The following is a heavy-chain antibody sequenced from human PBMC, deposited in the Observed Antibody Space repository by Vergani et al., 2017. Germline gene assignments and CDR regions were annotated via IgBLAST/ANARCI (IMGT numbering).Heavy chain of an antibody. CDR1: GFTLGDYA. V-gene: IGHV3-48*03. Sequence: EVHLVESGGGLVQPGRSLRLSCSGSGFTLGDYAMTWVRQAPGKGLEWVSYISSSGSTIYYADSVKGRFTISRDNAKNSLYLQMNSLRAEDTAVYYCARDPLLGRLRYWGQGTLVTVSS. J-gene: IGHJ4*02. D-gene: IGHD2-21*01. CDR2: ISSSGSTI. CDR3: ARDPLLGRLRY.